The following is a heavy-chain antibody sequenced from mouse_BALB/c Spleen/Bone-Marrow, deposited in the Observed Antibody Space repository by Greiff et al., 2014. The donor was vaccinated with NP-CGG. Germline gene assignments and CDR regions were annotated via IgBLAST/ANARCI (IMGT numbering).Heavy chain of an antibody. CDR1: GFTFTDYY. D-gene: IGHD4-1*02. V-gene: IGHV7-3*02. J-gene: IGHJ1*01. CDR2: IRNKANGYTA. CDR3: ARDRGSATLYWYFDV. Sequence: EVNLVESGGGLVQPGGSLRLSCATSGFTFTDYYMSWVRQPPGKALEWLGFIRNKANGYTAEYSASVKGRFTISRDNSQSILYLQMNTLRAEDSATYYCARDRGSATLYWYFDVWGAGTTVTVSS.